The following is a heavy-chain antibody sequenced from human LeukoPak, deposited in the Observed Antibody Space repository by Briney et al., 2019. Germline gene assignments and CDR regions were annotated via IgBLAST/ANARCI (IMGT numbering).Heavy chain of an antibody. Sequence: QAGGSLRLSCAASGFTFSSYGMSWVRQAPGKGLEWVSVITGSGGRTHYADSVMGRFTIPRDNSNNTLYLHMSGLRAGDVAVYYCVQGGSVVGAPLEYWGRGALVSVSS. CDR1: GFTFSSYG. CDR2: ITGSGGRT. V-gene: IGHV3-23*01. J-gene: IGHJ4*02. D-gene: IGHD1-26*01. CDR3: VQGGSVVGAPLEY.